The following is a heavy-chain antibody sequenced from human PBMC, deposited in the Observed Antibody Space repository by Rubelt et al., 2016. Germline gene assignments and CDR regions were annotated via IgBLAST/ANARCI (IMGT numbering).Heavy chain of an antibody. CDR1: GYTFTSYA. J-gene: IGHJ4*02. D-gene: IGHD5-18*01. CDR2: INAGKGNT. CDR3: ARGVDTPMGTGLYYFDD. Sequence: QVQLVQSGAEVKKPGASVKVSCKASGYTFTSYAMHWVRQAPGQRLEWMGWINAGKGNTKYSQKVQGRVTITRDTSASTVYMELSSLRSEDTAVYYCARGVDTPMGTGLYYFDDWGQGTLVTVSS. V-gene: IGHV1-3*01.